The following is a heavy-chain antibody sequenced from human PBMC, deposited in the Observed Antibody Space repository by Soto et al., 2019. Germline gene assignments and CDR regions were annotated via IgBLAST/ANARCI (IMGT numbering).Heavy chain of an antibody. D-gene: IGHD2-15*01. CDR3: ATGPIYSNIDN. Sequence: PGGSLRLSCAASGLSFSTSFMNWVRQAPGKGLEWVSYISGSSSSIYYADSVKGRFTISRDNAMNSLFLQMNSLRDEDSAVYYCATGPIYSNIDNWGHGXQVTVSS. J-gene: IGHJ4*01. CDR2: ISGSSSSI. CDR1: GLSFSTSF. V-gene: IGHV3-48*02.